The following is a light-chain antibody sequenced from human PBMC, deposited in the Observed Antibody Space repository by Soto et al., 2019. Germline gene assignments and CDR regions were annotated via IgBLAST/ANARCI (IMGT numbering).Light chain of an antibody. Sequence: DIPMTLSPSTLSASVGDRVIITCRASQSISNWLAWYQQKPGRLPRLLIYQASTLESGVPSRFSGSGSGTEFTLTISSLQPDDFATYYCQQYNTYLWTFGQGTKVEIK. J-gene: IGKJ1*01. CDR1: QSISNW. V-gene: IGKV1-5*03. CDR3: QQYNTYLWT. CDR2: QAS.